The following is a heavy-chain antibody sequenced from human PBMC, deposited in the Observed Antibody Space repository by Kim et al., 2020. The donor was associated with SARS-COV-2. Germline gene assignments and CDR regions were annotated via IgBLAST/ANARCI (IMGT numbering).Heavy chain of an antibody. D-gene: IGHD3-10*01. CDR2: ISFDGNNN. CDR1: GFTFSSYA. CDR3: SRVREENRPYASIDY. V-gene: IGHV3-30*04. J-gene: IGHJ4*02. Sequence: GGSLRLSCAASGFTFSSYAMHWVRQAPGKGLEWVAVISFDGNNNYYADSVKGRFTISRDNSKNSMYLQVNSQRPEATALYYCSRVREENRPYASIDYWDQGTLVPVFS.